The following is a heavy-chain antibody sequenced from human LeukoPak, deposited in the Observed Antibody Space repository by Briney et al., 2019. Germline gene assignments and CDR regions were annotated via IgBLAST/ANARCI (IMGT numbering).Heavy chain of an antibody. CDR1: GYSFTSYG. D-gene: IGHD3-10*01. CDR3: ARGFYYGSGSYMDY. V-gene: IGHV1-18*01. J-gene: IGHJ4*02. Sequence: ASVKVSCKASGYSFTSYGISWVRQAPGQGLQWMGWISAYNGNTNYAQKLQGRVTMTTDTSTSTAYMELRSVRSDDTAVYYCARGFYYGSGSYMDYWGQGTLVTVAS. CDR2: ISAYNGNT.